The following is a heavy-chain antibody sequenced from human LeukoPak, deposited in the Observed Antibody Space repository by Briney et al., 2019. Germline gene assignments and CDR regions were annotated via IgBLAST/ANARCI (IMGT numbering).Heavy chain of an antibody. CDR1: GGSFSGYY. CDR3: ARNGDYGGNMYCFDY. V-gene: IGHV4-34*01. D-gene: IGHD4-23*01. CDR2: INHSGST. J-gene: IGHJ4*02. Sequence: SETLSLTCAVYGGSFSGYYWSWIRQPPGKGLEWIGEINHSGSTNYNPSLKSRVTISVDTSKNQFSLKLSSVTAADTAVYYCARNGDYGGNMYCFDYWGQGTLVTVSS.